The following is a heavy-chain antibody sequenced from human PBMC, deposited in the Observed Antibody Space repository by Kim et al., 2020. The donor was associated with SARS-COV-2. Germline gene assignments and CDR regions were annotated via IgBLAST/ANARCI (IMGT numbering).Heavy chain of an antibody. J-gene: IGHJ4*02. D-gene: IGHD3-22*01. V-gene: IGHV1-18*01. CDR3: ARSELAPDDLSQYYYDSSGYCGPMVY. CDR1: GYTFTSYG. Sequence: ASVKVSCKASGYTFTSYGISWVRQAPGQGLEWMGWISAYNGNTNYAQKLQGRVTMTTDTSTSTAYMELRSLRSDGTAVYYCARSELAPDDLSQYYYDSSGYCGPMVYWGQGTLVTVSS. CDR2: ISAYNGNT.